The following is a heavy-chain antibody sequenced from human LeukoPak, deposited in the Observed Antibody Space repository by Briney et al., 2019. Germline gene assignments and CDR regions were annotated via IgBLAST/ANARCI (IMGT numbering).Heavy chain of an antibody. CDR1: GGSISSYY. D-gene: IGHD6-6*01. J-gene: IGHJ6*02. V-gene: IGHV4-59*08. Sequence: SETLSLTCPVSGGSISSYYWSWIRQPPGKGLEWIGYIYYSGSTNYNPSLKSRVTISVDTSKNQFSLKLSSVTAADTAVYYCARATPYSSSSDYYYYGMDVWGQGTTVTVSS. CDR3: ARATPYSSSSDYYYYGMDV. CDR2: IYYSGST.